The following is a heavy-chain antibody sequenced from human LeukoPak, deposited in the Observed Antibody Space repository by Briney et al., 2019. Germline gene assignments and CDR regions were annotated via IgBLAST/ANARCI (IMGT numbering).Heavy chain of an antibody. Sequence: GGSLRLSCAASGFTFSSYSMNWVRQAPGKGLEWVSSISSSSSYIYYADSVKGRFTISRDNAKNSLYLQMNSLRAEDTAVYYCARGAARRTLNFDYWGQGTLVTVSS. CDR2: ISSSSSYI. V-gene: IGHV3-21*01. CDR1: GFTFSSYS. CDR3: ARGAARRTLNFDY. J-gene: IGHJ4*02. D-gene: IGHD6-6*01.